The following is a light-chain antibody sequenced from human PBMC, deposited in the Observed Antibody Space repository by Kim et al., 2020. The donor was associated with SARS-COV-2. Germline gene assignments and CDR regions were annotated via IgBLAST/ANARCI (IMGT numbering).Light chain of an antibody. CDR1: SSDIGACNS. Sequence: QSVTVSCTGSSSDIGACNSVSWYQQYPGKAPRLLIYDVNNRPPEVSDRFSGSKSGNTASLTISGLQGWDEADYYCSSYTSTNTIYVFGTGTRVSVL. CDR2: DVN. V-gene: IGLV2-14*03. CDR3: SSYTSTNTIYV. J-gene: IGLJ1*01.